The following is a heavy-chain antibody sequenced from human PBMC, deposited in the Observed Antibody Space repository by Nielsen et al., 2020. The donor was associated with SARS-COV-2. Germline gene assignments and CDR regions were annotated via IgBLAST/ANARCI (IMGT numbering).Heavy chain of an antibody. CDR3: ASFGYSYGPAIDY. V-gene: IGHV4-61*01. J-gene: IGHJ4*02. D-gene: IGHD5-18*01. Sequence: GSLRLSCTVSGGSVSSGSYYWSWIRQPPGKGLEWIGYIYYSGRTNYNPSLKSRVTISVDPSKNQFSLKLSSVTAADTAVDYCASFGYSYGPAIDYWGQGTLVTVSS. CDR1: GGSVSSGSYY. CDR2: IYYSGRT.